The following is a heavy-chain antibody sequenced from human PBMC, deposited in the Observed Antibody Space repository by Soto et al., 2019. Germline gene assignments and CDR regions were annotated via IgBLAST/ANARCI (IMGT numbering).Heavy chain of an antibody. CDR1: GFTFNNYA. Sequence: EVQLLESGGGLVQPGGSLRLSCAASGFTFNNYAMSWVRQAPGKGLEWVSAISGSGGNTYYADSVKGRFTISRDNSKSTLYLQMNSLKTEDTAVYYCTRPGYSSSGMDVWGQGTTVTVSS. V-gene: IGHV3-23*01. CDR2: ISGSGGNT. CDR3: TRPGYSSSGMDV. J-gene: IGHJ6*02. D-gene: IGHD6-6*01.